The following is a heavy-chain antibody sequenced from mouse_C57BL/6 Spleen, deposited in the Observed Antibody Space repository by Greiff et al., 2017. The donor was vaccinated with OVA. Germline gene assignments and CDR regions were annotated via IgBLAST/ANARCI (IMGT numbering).Heavy chain of an antibody. CDR3: AIDKLLRVMDY. V-gene: IGHV1-74*01. Sequence: VQLQQSGAELVKPGASVKVSCKASGYTFTSYWMHWVKQRPGQGLEWIGRIHPSDSDTNYNQKFKGKATLTVDKSSSTAYMQRSSQTSEDAAVDYSAIDKLLRVMDYGGKGTSGTVSA. CDR1: GYTFTSYW. CDR2: IHPSDSDT. J-gene: IGHJ4*01. D-gene: IGHD1-1*01.